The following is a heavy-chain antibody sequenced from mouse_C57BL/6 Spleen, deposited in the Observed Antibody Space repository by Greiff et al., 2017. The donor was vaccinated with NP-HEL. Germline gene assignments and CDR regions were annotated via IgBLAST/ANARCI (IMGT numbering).Heavy chain of an antibody. CDR2: IDPETGGT. CDR3: TRSSYGYDGAWFAY. CDR1: GYTFTDYE. J-gene: IGHJ3*01. Sequence: QVQLKESGAELVRPGASVTLSCKASGYTFTDYEMHWVKQTPVHGLEWIGAIDPETGGTAYNQKFKGKAILTADKSSSTAYMELRSLTSEDSAVYYCTRSSYGYDGAWFAYWGQGTLVTVSA. D-gene: IGHD2-2*01. V-gene: IGHV1-15*01.